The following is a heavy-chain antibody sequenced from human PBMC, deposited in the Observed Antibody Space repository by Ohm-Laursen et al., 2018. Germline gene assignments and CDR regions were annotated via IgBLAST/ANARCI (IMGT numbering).Heavy chain of an antibody. V-gene: IGHV2-70*11. CDR1: GFSLRTSGMC. CDR2: IDWDDDK. CDR3: ARIDSGWYFAFDY. D-gene: IGHD6-19*01. Sequence: PTQTLTLTCTFSGFSLRTSGMCVSWIRQPPGKALEWLARIDWDDDKYYSTSLKTRLTISKDTSKNQVVLTMTNMDPVDTATYYCARIDSGWYFAFDYWGQGTLVTVSS. J-gene: IGHJ4*02.